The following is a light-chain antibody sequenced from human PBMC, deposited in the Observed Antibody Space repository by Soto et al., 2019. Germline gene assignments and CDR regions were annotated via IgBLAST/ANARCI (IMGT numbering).Light chain of an antibody. CDR3: SSYTGGSTVV. Sequence: QSALTQPASVSGSPGQSITLSCTGTSSDVGSYKYVSWYQQQPGKAPKLIIYEVTNRPSGVSNRFSGSKSGNTASLTISGHLAEDEADYCCSSYTGGSTVVFGGGTKLTVL. CDR1: SSDVGSYKY. V-gene: IGLV2-14*01. J-gene: IGLJ3*02. CDR2: EVT.